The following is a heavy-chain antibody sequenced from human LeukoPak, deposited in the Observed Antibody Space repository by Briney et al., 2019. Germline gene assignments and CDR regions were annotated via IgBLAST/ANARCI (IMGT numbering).Heavy chain of an antibody. CDR2: FDPEDGET. Sequence: ASVKVSCKVSGYTLTELSMHWVRQAPGKGLEWMGGFDPEDGETIYAQKFQGRVTMTEDTSTDTAYMELSSLRSEDTAVYYCTTGSSSAYYSNYYYYGMDVWGQGTTVTVSS. J-gene: IGHJ6*02. CDR1: GYTLTELS. V-gene: IGHV1-24*01. CDR3: TTGSSSAYYSNYYYYGMDV. D-gene: IGHD4-4*01.